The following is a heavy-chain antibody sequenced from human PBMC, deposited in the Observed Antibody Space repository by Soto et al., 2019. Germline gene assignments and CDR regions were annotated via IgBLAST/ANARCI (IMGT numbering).Heavy chain of an antibody. D-gene: IGHD2-2*01. J-gene: IGHJ6*03. Sequence: ASVKVSCKASGYTFTGYDINWVRQATGQGLEWMGWMNPNSGNTGYAQKFQGRVTMTRNTSISTAYMELSSLRSEDTAVYYCARANCGSSTSCYATYYYYMDVWGKGTTVTVSS. CDR2: MNPNSGNT. CDR3: ARANCGSSTSCYATYYYYMDV. CDR1: GYTFTGYD. V-gene: IGHV1-8*01.